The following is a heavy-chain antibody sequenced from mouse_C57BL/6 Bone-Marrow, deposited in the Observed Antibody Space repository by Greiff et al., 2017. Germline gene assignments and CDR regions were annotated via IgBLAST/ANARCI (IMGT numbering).Heavy chain of an antibody. J-gene: IGHJ3*01. Sequence: VQLQQPGAELVRPGSSVKLSCKASGYTFTSYWMHWVKQRPIQGLEWIGNIDPSDSETPYNQKFKDKATLTVDKSSSTAYMQLSSLTSEDSAVYYCARGGAYGGQGTLVTVSA. CDR3: ARGGAY. CDR1: GYTFTSYW. CDR2: IDPSDSET. V-gene: IGHV1-52*01.